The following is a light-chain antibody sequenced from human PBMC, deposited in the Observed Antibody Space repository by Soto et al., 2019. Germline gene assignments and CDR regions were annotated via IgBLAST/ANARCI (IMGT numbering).Light chain of an antibody. CDR3: NQYDDWPQP. CDR2: GAS. V-gene: IGKV3-15*01. J-gene: IGKJ1*01. Sequence: DIVMTQSPGTLSLSPGERATLSCRASQSVSSNLAWYQLIPGQATSLLIYGASTRETGIPARLSGSVSGTEFTLDISSLQSEDLAVYYCNQYDDWPQPCGLGPKVEIK. CDR1: QSVSSN.